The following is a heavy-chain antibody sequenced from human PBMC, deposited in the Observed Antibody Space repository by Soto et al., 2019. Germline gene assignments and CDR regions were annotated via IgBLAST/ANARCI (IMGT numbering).Heavy chain of an antibody. V-gene: IGHV6-1*01. J-gene: IGHJ5*02. Sequence: SQTLSLTCAISGDSVSSKTAAWNWIRQSPSRGLEWLGRTYFRSKWYNDYAISVKSRITISPDTSKNQFSLLLNSVTPEDTAVYYCARVTFDHFVHWFDPWGHGTLVTVSS. CDR2: TYFRSKWYN. CDR3: ARVTFDHFVHWFDP. CDR1: GDSVSSKTAA. D-gene: IGHD3-9*01.